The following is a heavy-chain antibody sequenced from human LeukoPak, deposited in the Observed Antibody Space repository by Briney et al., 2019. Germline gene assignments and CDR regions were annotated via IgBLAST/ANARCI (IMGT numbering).Heavy chain of an antibody. D-gene: IGHD4-17*01. CDR3: ARDFSAVTTAY. J-gene: IGHJ4*02. CDR2: ISSSSSYI. CDR1: GFTFSSYS. V-gene: IGHV3-21*01. Sequence: PGGSLRLSCAASGFTFSSYSMNWVRQAPGKGLEWVSSISSSSSYIYYADSVEGRFTISRDNAKNSLYLQMNSLRAEDTAVYYCARDFSAVTTAYWGQGTLVTVSS.